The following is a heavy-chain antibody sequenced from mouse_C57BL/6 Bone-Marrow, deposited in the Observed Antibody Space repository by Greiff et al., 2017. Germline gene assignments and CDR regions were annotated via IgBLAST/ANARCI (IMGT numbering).Heavy chain of an antibody. CDR2: IWTGGGT. D-gene: IGHD1-1*01. CDR3: ARNLPYYYGSISYFDY. J-gene: IGHJ2*01. V-gene: IGHV2-9-1*01. CDR1: GFSLTSYA. Sequence: VQLVESGPGLVAPSQSLSITCTVSGFSLTSYAISWVRQPPGKGLEWLGVIWTGGGTNYNSALKSRLSISKDNSKSQVFLKMNSLQTDDTARYYCARNLPYYYGSISYFDYWGQGTTLTVSS.